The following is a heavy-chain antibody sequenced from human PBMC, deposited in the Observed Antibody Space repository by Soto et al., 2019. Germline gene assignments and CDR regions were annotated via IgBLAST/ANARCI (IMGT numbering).Heavy chain of an antibody. J-gene: IGHJ4*02. CDR3: AKAPENENYYDILTGPEAYFDY. V-gene: IGHV3-23*01. D-gene: IGHD3-9*01. Sequence: GGSLRLSCAASGFTFNNYVMSWVRQAPGKGLEWVSAISGSGGTTYYADSVKGRFTISRDNSKNTLYLQMNSLRAEDTAVYYCAKAPENENYYDILTGPEAYFDYWGQGTLVTVSS. CDR1: GFTFNNYV. CDR2: ISGSGGTT.